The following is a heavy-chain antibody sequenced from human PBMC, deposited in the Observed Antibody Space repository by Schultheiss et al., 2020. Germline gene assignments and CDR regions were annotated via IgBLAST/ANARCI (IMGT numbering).Heavy chain of an antibody. Sequence: SETLSLTCTVSGGSISSGDYYWSWIRQPPGKGLEWIGYIYYSGSTYYNPSLKSRVTISVDTSKNQFSLKLSSVTAADTAVYYCARTSIAVAGLLRRHWYFDLWGRGTLVTVSS. J-gene: IGHJ2*01. CDR1: GGSISSGDYY. D-gene: IGHD6-19*01. V-gene: IGHV4-30-4*01. CDR2: IYYSGST. CDR3: ARTSIAVAGLLRRHWYFDL.